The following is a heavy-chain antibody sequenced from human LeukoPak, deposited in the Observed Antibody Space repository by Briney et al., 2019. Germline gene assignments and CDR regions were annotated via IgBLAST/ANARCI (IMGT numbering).Heavy chain of an antibody. CDR3: AREGKAAAASFDF. J-gene: IGHJ4*02. D-gene: IGHD6-13*01. V-gene: IGHV3-7*04. Sequence: GGSLRLSCAASGFTFSSYWMSWVRQAPGNGLEWVANIKQGGSETYYVNSVRGRFTISRDNAKNSLYLQMNSLRAEDTAVYYCAREGKAAAASFDFWGQGTLVTVSS. CDR2: IKQGGSET. CDR1: GFTFSSYW.